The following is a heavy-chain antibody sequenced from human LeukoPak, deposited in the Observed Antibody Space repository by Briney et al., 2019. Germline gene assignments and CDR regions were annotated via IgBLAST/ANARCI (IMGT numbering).Heavy chain of an antibody. Sequence: GGSLRLSCAASGFTFDDYAMHWVRQAPGKGLEWVSLISWDGGSTYYADSVKGRFTISRDNSKNTLYLQMNSLRAEDTAVYYCAREGFSYARGWFDPWGQGTLVTVSS. CDR1: GFTFDDYA. V-gene: IGHV3-43D*03. CDR2: ISWDGGST. D-gene: IGHD2-8*01. J-gene: IGHJ5*02. CDR3: AREGFSYARGWFDP.